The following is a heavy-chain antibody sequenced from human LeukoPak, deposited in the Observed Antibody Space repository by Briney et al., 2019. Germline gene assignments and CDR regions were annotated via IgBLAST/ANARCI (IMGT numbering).Heavy chain of an antibody. CDR1: GGSISSSSYY. J-gene: IGHJ4*02. V-gene: IGHV4-39*01. CDR3: ARSTTELNLDY. Sequence: SETLSLTCTVSGGSISSSSYYWGWIRQPPGKGLEWIGSIYYSGSTYYNPSLKSRVTISVDTSKNQFSLKLSSVTAADTAVYHCARSTTELNLDYWGQGTLVTVSS. D-gene: IGHD4-17*01. CDR2: IYYSGST.